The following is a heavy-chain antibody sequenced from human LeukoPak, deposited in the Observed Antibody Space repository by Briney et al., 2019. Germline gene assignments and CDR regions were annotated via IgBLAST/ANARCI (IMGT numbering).Heavy chain of an antibody. D-gene: IGHD2-2*01. J-gene: IGHJ4*02. CDR1: GFTFSSYA. Sequence: GGSLRLSCAVSGFTFSSYAMSWVRQAPGKGLEWVLAISGSGGSTYYADSVKGRFTISRDNSKNTLYLQMNSRRAEDTAVYYCARDNGYQLIWYWGQGSLVTVSS. CDR2: ISGSGGST. V-gene: IGHV3-23*01. CDR3: ARDNGYQLIWY.